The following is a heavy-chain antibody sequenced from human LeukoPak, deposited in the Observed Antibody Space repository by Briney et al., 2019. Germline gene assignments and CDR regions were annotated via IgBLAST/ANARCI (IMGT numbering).Heavy chain of an antibody. CDR3: ARSLITMVRGVSYNWFDP. J-gene: IGHJ5*02. CDR2: ISSNGGST. V-gene: IGHV3-64*01. CDR1: GFTFSSYA. D-gene: IGHD3-10*01. Sequence: PGGSLRLSCAASGFTFSSYAMHWVRQAPGKGLEYVSAISSNGGSTYYANSVKGRFTISRDNSKNTLYLQMGSLRAEDMAVYYCARSLITMVRGVSYNWFDPWGQGTLVTVSS.